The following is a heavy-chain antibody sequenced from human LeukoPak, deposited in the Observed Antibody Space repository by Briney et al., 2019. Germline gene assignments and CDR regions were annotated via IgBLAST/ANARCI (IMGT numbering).Heavy chain of an antibody. D-gene: IGHD1-26*01. CDR3: ASGRDPLDY. Sequence: KPGGSLRLSCSASGFTFSTYIMHWVRQAPGKGLEWVSSISSSSSYIYYADSVKGRFTISRDNAKNSLYLQMNSLRAEDTAVYYCASGRDPLDYWGQGTLVTVSS. CDR2: ISSSSSYI. V-gene: IGHV3-21*01. J-gene: IGHJ4*02. CDR1: GFTFSTYI.